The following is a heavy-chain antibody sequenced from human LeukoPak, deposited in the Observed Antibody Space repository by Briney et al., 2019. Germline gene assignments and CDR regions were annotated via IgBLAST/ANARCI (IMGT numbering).Heavy chain of an antibody. CDR1: DVSIFRSNW. V-gene: IGHV4-4*02. Sequence: PSGTLSLTCDVSDVSIFRSNWWGWFRQPPGKGLFWIGQISPSGSTNYNPSLKSRVTISVDTSKNQFSLKLSSVTAADTAVYYCARGQQWLRFWFDPWGQGTLVTVSS. J-gene: IGHJ5*02. CDR3: ARGQQWLRFWFDP. D-gene: IGHD5-12*01. CDR2: ISPSGST.